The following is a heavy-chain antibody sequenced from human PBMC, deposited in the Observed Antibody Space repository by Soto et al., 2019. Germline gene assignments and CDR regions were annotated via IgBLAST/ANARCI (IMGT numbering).Heavy chain of an antibody. CDR2: IIPIFGTA. CDR3: ARVGGYYDFWSGYYTWFDP. Sequence: SVKVSCKASGGTFSSYAISWVRQAPGQGLEWMGGIIPIFGTANYAQKFQGRVTITADESTSTAYMELSSLRSEDTAVYYCARVGGYYDFWSGYYTWFDPWGQGTLVTVSS. CDR1: GGTFSSYA. V-gene: IGHV1-69*13. D-gene: IGHD3-3*01. J-gene: IGHJ5*02.